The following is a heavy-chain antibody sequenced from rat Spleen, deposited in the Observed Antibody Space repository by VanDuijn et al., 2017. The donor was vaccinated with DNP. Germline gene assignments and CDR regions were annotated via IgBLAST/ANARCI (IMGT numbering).Heavy chain of an antibody. CDR1: GYSITSNY. J-gene: IGHJ2*01. CDR3: ARWGLGVGFAY. D-gene: IGHD4-3*01. V-gene: IGHV3-1*01. Sequence: EVQLQESGPGLVKPSQSLSLTCSVTGYSITSNYWGWIRKFPGNKMEWMGYISYSGSTSYSPSLKSRISITRDTAKNQFFLHLDSVTTEDTATYFCARWGLGVGFAYWGQGLMVTVSS. CDR2: ISYSGST.